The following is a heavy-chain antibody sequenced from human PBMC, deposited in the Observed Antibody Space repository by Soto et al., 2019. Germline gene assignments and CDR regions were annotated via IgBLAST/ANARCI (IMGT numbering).Heavy chain of an antibody. CDR2: IYFTGST. Sequence: ETLCPSCTVSGGAVSSGTYYWSWIRQPPGKGLEWIGHIYFTGSTNYNPSLKSRVTMSLDTSRNPFSLTLSSVTAADTAVYYCTRGPPRVQWFDPWGLGTLVTVYS. CDR3: TRGPPRVQWFDP. V-gene: IGHV4-61*01. CDR1: GGAVSSGTYY. J-gene: IGHJ5*02.